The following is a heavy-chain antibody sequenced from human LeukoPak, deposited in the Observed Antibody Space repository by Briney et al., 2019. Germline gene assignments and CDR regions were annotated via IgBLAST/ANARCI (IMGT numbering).Heavy chain of an antibody. V-gene: IGHV3-30-3*01. CDR3: ARDMVVTALYYYYYGMDV. CDR1: GFTFSSYA. Sequence: GGSLRLSCAASGFTFSSYAMHWVRQAPGKGLEWVAVISYDGSNKYYADSVKGRFTISRDNSKNTLYLQMNSLRAEDTAVYYCARDMVVTALYYYYYGMDVWGQGTTVTVSS. CDR2: ISYDGSNK. J-gene: IGHJ6*02. D-gene: IGHD2-21*02.